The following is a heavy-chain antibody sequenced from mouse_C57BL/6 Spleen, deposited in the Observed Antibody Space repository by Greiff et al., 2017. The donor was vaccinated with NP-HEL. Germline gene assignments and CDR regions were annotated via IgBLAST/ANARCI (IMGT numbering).Heavy chain of an antibody. Sequence: ESGPGLVKPSQSLSLTCSVTGYSITSGYYWNWIRKFPGNKLEWMGYISYDGSNNYNPSLKNRISITRDTSKNQFFLKLNSVTTEDTATYYCAREGLYFDYWGQGTTLTVSS. V-gene: IGHV3-6*01. J-gene: IGHJ2*01. CDR1: GYSITSGYY. CDR3: AREGLYFDY. CDR2: ISYDGSN.